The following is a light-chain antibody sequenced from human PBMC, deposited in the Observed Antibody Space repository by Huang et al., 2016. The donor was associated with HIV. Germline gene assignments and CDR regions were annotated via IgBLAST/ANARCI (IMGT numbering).Light chain of an antibody. CDR2: WAA. Sequence: DIEMTQSPDSLTVSLGARAIINCKSSQAVLKNSNKKNYLAWYQQRPGQPPKVLIYWAASRESGVPDRFSGSGSGTDFNLTISSLQAEDLAVYYCQQYYSPPYTFGQGTRLEI. J-gene: IGKJ2*01. V-gene: IGKV4-1*01. CDR1: QAVLKNSNKKNY. CDR3: QQYYSPPYT.